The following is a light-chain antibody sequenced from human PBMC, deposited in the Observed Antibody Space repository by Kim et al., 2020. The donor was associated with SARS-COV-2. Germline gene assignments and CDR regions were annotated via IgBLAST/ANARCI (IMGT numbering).Light chain of an antibody. V-gene: IGLV5-45*02. Sequence: QPVLTQPSSLSASPGASASLTCTLRSGINVGTYRIYWYQQKPGSPPQYLLRYKSDSDKQQGSGVPSRFSGSKDASANAGILLISGLQSEDEADYYCMIWHSNAHVVFGGGTKLTVL. CDR1: SGINVGTYR. CDR3: MIWHSNAHVV. CDR2: YKSDSDK. J-gene: IGLJ2*01.